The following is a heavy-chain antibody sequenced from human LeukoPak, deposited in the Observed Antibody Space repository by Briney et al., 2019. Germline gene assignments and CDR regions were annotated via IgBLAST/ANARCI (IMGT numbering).Heavy chain of an antibody. J-gene: IGHJ3*02. Sequence: SETLSLTCSVSGYSISSGYYWGWIRQPPGKGLEWIGNMYHDGNTQYNPSLRSRVTISVDTSKNQFSLKLSSVTAADTAVYYCARDLHSGSLGDAFDIWGQGTMVTVSS. CDR2: MYHDGNT. D-gene: IGHD1-26*01. V-gene: IGHV4-38-2*02. CDR1: GYSISSGYY. CDR3: ARDLHSGSLGDAFDI.